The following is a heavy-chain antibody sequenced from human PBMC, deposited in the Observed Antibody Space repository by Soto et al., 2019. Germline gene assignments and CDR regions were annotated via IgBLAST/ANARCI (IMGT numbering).Heavy chain of an antibody. CDR1: GLTVSSNY. J-gene: IGHJ1*01. CDR3: AGERAYYDSSAYYNRYFQH. CDR2: IYSDGST. V-gene: IGHV3-66*01. Sequence: GGSLRLSCVASGLTVSSNYMSWVRQAPGKGLEWVSVIYSDGSTDYADSVKGRFTISRDNSKNTVYLQMNSLRAEDTAVYYCAGERAYYDSSAYYNRYFQHWGQGTLVTVSS. D-gene: IGHD3-22*01.